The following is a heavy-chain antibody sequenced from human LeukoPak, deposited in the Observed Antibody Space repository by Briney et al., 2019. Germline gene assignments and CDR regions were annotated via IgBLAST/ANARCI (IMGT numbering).Heavy chain of an antibody. J-gene: IGHJ4*02. CDR3: ARVVYCGGDCYWHYFDY. V-gene: IGHV4-59*01. CDR1: GGSISSYY. D-gene: IGHD2-21*02. Sequence: SETLSLTCTVSGGSISSYYWSWIRQPPGKGLEWIGYIYYSGSTNYNPSLKSRVTISVDTSKNQFSLKLSSVTAADTAVYYCARVVYCGGDCYWHYFDYWGQGTLVTVSS. CDR2: IYYSGST.